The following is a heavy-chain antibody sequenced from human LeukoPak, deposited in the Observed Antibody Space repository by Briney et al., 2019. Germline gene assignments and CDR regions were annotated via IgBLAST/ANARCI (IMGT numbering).Heavy chain of an antibody. D-gene: IGHD3-3*01. CDR2: IIPIFGTA. CDR3: ARAIFGVANLDY. V-gene: IGHV1-69*05. Sequence: SVKVSCKASGGTFSSYAISWVRQAPGQGLEWMGGIIPIFGTANYAQKFQGRVTITTDESTSTAYMELSSLRSEDTAVYYCARAIFGVANLDYWGQGTLVTVSS. J-gene: IGHJ4*02. CDR1: GGTFSSYA.